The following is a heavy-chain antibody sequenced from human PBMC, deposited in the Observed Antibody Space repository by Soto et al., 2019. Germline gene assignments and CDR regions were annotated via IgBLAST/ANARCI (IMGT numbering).Heavy chain of an antibody. J-gene: IGHJ4*02. CDR2: IHRASTYI. V-gene: IGHV3-21*06. CDR1: GFTFSSFD. D-gene: IGHD4-17*01. Sequence: EVQLVESGGGLVKPGGSLRLSCATSGFTFSSFDMDWVRQAPGKGLEWVSSIHRASTYIYYADSVRGRFTISRDNAKSSLYLQMNSLTAEDTAVYYCARRAVTTYHFFDYWGQGALVTVSS. CDR3: ARRAVTTYHFFDY.